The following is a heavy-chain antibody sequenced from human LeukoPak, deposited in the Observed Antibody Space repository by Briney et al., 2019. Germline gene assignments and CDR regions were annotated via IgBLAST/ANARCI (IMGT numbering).Heavy chain of an antibody. D-gene: IGHD3-10*01. J-gene: IGHJ5*02. CDR1: GFTFTNAW. CDR2: IYHSGST. V-gene: IGHV4-4*02. Sequence: GSLRLSCVDSGFTFTNAWMSWVRQPPGKGLEWIGEIYHSGSTNYNPSLKSRVTISVDKSKNQFSLKLSSVTAADTAVYYCAKAFGVRGVIRSWGQGTLVTVSS. CDR3: AKAFGVRGVIRS.